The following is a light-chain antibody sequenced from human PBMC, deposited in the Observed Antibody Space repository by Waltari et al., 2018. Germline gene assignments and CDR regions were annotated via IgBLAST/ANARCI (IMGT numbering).Light chain of an antibody. CDR1: SSNIGRPG. J-gene: IGLJ3*02. CDR2: TDN. CDR3: AAWDDSLNGRV. Sequence: QSVLTQPPSASGTPGQGVTVSCSGSSSNIGRPGVSWYQQVPGTAPKLLMHTDNQRPSGVPDRFSGSKSGTSASLAISGVQSEDEAHYYCAAWDDSLNGRVFGGGTKVTVL. V-gene: IGLV1-44*01.